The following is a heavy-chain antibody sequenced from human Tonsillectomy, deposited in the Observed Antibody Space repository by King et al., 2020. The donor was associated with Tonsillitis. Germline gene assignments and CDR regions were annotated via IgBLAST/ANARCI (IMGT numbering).Heavy chain of an antibody. CDR1: GFTFSTYG. Sequence: VQLVESGGGVVQPGRSLRLSCAASGFTFSTYGMHWVRQAPGKGLEWVAVLSYDGSNKYYADSVKGRFTISRDNSKNTLYLQMNSLRAEDTAVYYCAKEGPTIFGVVIDYYYYMDVWGKGTTVTVSS. D-gene: IGHD3-3*01. CDR2: LSYDGSNK. J-gene: IGHJ6*03. CDR3: AKEGPTIFGVVIDYYYYMDV. V-gene: IGHV3-30*18.